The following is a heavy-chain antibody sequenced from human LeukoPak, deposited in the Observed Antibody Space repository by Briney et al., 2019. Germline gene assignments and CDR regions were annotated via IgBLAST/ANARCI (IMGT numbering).Heavy chain of an antibody. CDR2: IYYSGST. J-gene: IGHJ3*02. CDR3: ARPLGTTLVNPFDI. D-gene: IGHD5-18*01. V-gene: IGHV4-39*01. CDR1: GGSISTSSYY. Sequence: PSETLSFTCTVSGGSISTSSYYWGWIRQPPGKGLEYIGSIYYSGSTWYNPSLKSRVTISRDTSKNQFSLTLNSVTAADTAVYYCARPLGTTLVNPFDIWGQGTMVIVSS.